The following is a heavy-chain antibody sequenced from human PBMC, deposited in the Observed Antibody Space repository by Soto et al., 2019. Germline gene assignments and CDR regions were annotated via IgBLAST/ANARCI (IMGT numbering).Heavy chain of an antibody. CDR2: IYPGDSDT. D-gene: IGHD2-15*01. Sequence: GESLKISCKGSGYIFTDYWIAWVRQMPGKAPEWMGIIYPGDSDTRYSPSFRGQVTLSADQSINTAYLQWSCLKATDAAIFYSTRLISPVAARPSWGRGTLVTVSS. J-gene: IGHJ4*02. V-gene: IGHV5-51*01. CDR1: GYIFTDYW. CDR3: TRLISPVAARPS.